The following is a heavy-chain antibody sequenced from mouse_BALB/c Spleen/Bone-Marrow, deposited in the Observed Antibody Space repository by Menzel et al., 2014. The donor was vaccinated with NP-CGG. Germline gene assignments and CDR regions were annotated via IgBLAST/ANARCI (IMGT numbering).Heavy chain of an antibody. CDR3: ARPYDFGAWFAY. J-gene: IGHJ3*01. CDR2: ISSGGSYT. D-gene: IGHD2-4*01. Sequence: EVQLVESGGDLVKPGGSLKLSCAASGFTFSSYGMSWVRQTPDKRLEWVATISSGGSYTYYPDCVKGRFTISRDNAKNTLYLQMSSLKSEDTAMYYCARPYDFGAWFAYWGQGTLVTVSA. CDR1: GFTFSSYG. V-gene: IGHV5-6*01.